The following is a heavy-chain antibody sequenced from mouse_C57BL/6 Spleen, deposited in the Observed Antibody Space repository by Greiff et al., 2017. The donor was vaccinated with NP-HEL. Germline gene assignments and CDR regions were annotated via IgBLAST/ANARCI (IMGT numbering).Heavy chain of an antibody. J-gene: IGHJ1*03. CDR2: ISDGGSYT. CDR1: GFTFSSYA. Sequence: EVKVVESGGGLVKPGGSLKLSCAASGFTFSSYAMSWVRQTPEKRLEWVATISDGGSYTYYPDNVKGRFTISRDNAKNNLYLQMSHLKSEDTAMYYCARVLITTVVAHWYFDVWGTGTTVTVSS. V-gene: IGHV5-4*03. D-gene: IGHD1-1*01. CDR3: ARVLITTVVAHWYFDV.